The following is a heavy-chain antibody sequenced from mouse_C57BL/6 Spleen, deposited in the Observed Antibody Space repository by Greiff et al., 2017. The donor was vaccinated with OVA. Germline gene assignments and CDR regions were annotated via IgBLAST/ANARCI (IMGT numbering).Heavy chain of an antibody. CDR2: IYPGDGDT. CDR3: AFITTVVGYFDY. CDR1: GYAFSSYW. V-gene: IGHV1-80*01. Sequence: QVQLQQSGAELVKPGASVKISCKASGYAFSSYWMNWVKQRPGKGLEWIGQIYPGDGDTNYNGKFKGKATLTADKSSSTAYMQLSSLTSEDSAVFFCAFITTVVGYFDYWGQGTTLTVSS. D-gene: IGHD1-1*01. J-gene: IGHJ2*01.